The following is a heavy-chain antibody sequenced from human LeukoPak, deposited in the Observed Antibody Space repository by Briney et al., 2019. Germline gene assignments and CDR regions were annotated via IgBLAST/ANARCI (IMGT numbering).Heavy chain of an antibody. D-gene: IGHD6-13*01. Sequence: PSETLSLTCTVAGGSISSYCWSWIRQPPGKGLEWIGYIYYSGSTNYNPSLKSRVTISVDTSKNQFSLKLSSVTAADTAVYYCARISRYYYYYYMDVWGKGTTVTVSS. CDR2: IYYSGST. CDR3: ARISRYYYYYYMDV. J-gene: IGHJ6*03. CDR1: GGSISSYC. V-gene: IGHV4-59*01.